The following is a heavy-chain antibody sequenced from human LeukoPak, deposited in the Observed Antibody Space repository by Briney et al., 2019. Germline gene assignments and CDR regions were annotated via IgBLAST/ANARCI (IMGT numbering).Heavy chain of an antibody. J-gene: IGHJ5*02. CDR3: ARQSGGWYYNWFDP. CDR1: GGSFSGYY. V-gene: IGHV4-34*01. Sequence: PSETLSLTCAVYGGSFSGYYWSWIRQPPGKGLEWIGEINHSGSTNYNPSLKSRVTISVDTSKNQFSLKLSSVTAADTAVYYCARQSGGWYYNWFDPWGQGTLVTVSS. D-gene: IGHD6-19*01. CDR2: INHSGST.